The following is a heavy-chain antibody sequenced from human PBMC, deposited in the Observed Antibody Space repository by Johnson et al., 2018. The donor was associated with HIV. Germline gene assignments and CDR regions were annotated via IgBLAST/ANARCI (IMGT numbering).Heavy chain of an antibody. V-gene: IGHV3-11*04. CDR1: GFSFSDYY. J-gene: IGHJ3*02. Sequence: QMQLVESGGGLVKPGGSLRLSCVASGFSFSDYYMSWIRQAPGKGLEWISFMSSSGSTIYHAESVKGRFTISRDNAKNSLYLQMNSLSVEDTAVYYCARDSGGISQTQLLALDLTWAFDIWGQGTMVTVSS. D-gene: IGHD1-1*01. CDR2: MSSSGSTI. CDR3: ARDSGGISQTQLLALDLTWAFDI.